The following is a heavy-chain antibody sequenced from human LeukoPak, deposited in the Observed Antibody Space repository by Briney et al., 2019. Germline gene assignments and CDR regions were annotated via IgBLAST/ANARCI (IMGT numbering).Heavy chain of an antibody. Sequence: GGSLRLSCAASGFTFSSYSMNWVRQAPGKGLEWVSSISSSSSYIYYADSVKGRFTISRDNAKNSLYLQMNSLRAEDTAVYYCAKGYCSSTSCYGYYYYYYMDVWGKGTTVTVSS. V-gene: IGHV3-21*04. D-gene: IGHD2-2*01. CDR1: GFTFSSYS. CDR3: AKGYCSSTSCYGYYYYYYMDV. CDR2: ISSSSSYI. J-gene: IGHJ6*03.